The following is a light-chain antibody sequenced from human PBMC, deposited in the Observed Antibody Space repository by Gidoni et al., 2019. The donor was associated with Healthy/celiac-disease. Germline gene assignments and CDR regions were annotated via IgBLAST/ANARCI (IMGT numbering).Light chain of an antibody. J-gene: IGKJ2*01. CDR1: QSVNSN. CDR3: QQYNNRPVYT. CDR2: GAS. V-gene: IGKV3-15*01. Sequence: EIVMTQSPATLSVSPGGRATLSCRASQSVNSNLAWYQQKPGQAPRLLIYGASTRATGSPARLSGSGSATEFTLTISSLQSEDVAVYYCQQYNNRPVYTFGQGTKLEIK.